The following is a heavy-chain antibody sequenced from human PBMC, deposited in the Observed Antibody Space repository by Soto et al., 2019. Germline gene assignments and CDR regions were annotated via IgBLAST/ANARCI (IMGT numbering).Heavy chain of an antibody. J-gene: IGHJ4*02. D-gene: IGHD3-10*02. CDR2: ISENSFAT. CDR1: GFTFNNYA. Sequence: GGSLSLSCEASGFTFNNYAMTWFRQAPGKGLEWVSVISENSFATYYADSVKGRFTISRDNSKNTLYLQMNSLRVDDTAVYFCAKALRGMGMFDYWGQGTPVTVS. V-gene: IGHV3-23*01. CDR3: AKALRGMGMFDY.